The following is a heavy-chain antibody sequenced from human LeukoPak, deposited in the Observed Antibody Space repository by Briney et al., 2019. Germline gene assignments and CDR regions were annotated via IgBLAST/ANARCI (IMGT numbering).Heavy chain of an antibody. CDR1: GGSISSGGYY. V-gene: IGHV4-31*03. D-gene: IGHD3-22*01. J-gene: IGHJ4*02. Sequence: PSQTLSLTCTVSGGSISSGGYYWSWIRQHPGKGLEWIGYIYYSGSTYYNPSLKSRVTISVDTSKNQFSLKLSSVTAADTAVYYCARGSDYDSSGYYLWGQGTLVTVSS. CDR2: IYYSGST. CDR3: ARGSDYDSSGYYL.